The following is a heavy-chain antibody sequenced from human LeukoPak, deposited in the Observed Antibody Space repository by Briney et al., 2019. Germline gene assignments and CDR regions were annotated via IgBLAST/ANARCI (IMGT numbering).Heavy chain of an antibody. Sequence: SETLSLTCTVSGDSINNYYWNWIRQSPGKGLEWIGYIFHFGSPHYSPSLRSRVTISIDTSKTQFSLKLTSVTAADTAVYYCARDRMAGGYYMDVWGKGTTVIVSS. CDR3: ARDRMAGGYYMDV. CDR1: GDSINNYY. J-gene: IGHJ6*03. V-gene: IGHV4-59*12. CDR2: IFHFGSP. D-gene: IGHD1-14*01.